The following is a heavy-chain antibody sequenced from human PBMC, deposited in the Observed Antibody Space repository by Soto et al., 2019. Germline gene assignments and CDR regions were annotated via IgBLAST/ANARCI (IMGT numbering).Heavy chain of an antibody. D-gene: IGHD6-19*01. V-gene: IGHV1-69*13. CDR2: IIPIFGTA. J-gene: IGHJ3*02. CDR1: GGTFSSYA. Sequence: SVEVSCKASGGTFSSYAMSWVRQAPGQGLEWMGGIIPIFGTANYAQKFQGRVTITADESTSTAYMELSSLRSEDTAVYYCARGVEGSGWLYVTPYAFCIWGKGIMVT. CDR3: ARGVEGSGWLYVTPYAFCI.